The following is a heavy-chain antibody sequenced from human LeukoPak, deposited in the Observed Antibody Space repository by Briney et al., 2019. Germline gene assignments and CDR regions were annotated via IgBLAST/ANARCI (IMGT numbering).Heavy chain of an antibody. J-gene: IGHJ5*02. D-gene: IGHD1-26*01. Sequence: GGSLRLSCAASGFTFSSYWMHWVRQAPGKGLVWVSRINSDGSSTSYADSVKGRFTISRDNAKNTLYLQMNSLRAEDTAVYYCARAYSGSYLNWFDPWGQGTLVTVSS. CDR2: INSDGSST. V-gene: IGHV3-74*01. CDR1: GFTFSSYW. CDR3: ARAYSGSYLNWFDP.